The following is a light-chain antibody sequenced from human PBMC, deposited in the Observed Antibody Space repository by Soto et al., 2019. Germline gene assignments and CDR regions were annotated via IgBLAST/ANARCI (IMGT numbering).Light chain of an antibody. CDR1: QNVNNR. CDR2: GAS. Sequence: EIVMTQSPAMLSVSPGERATLSCRASQNVNNRLAWYQQKAGQPPRLLIYGASTRATGIPARFSGSGSGTEFTFTISSLQSEDFAVYYCQHFNSGPLLFGKGTKVDIK. J-gene: IGKJ1*01. CDR3: QHFNSGPLL. V-gene: IGKV3-15*01.